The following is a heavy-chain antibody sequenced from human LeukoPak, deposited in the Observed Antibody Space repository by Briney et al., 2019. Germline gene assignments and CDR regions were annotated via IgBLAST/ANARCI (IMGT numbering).Heavy chain of an antibody. CDR3: VRDRGLGRGFDP. J-gene: IGHJ5*02. CDR2: ISSSGSTI. Sequence: GGSLRLSCVASGFTFSRFEMNWVRQAPGKGLEWVSYISSSGSTIYYADSVKGRFTISRGNAKNSLYLQMNSLRAEDTAVYYCVRDRGLGRGFDPWGQGTMVTVSS. D-gene: IGHD3-16*01. CDR1: GFTFSRFE. V-gene: IGHV3-48*03.